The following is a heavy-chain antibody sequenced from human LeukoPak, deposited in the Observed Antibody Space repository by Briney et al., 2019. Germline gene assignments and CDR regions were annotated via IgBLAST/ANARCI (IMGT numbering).Heavy chain of an antibody. CDR2: INSDGTTT. CDR3: VRVRDGYNSFSDY. V-gene: IGHV3-74*01. D-gene: IGHD5-24*01. J-gene: IGHJ4*02. Sequence: GGPLRLSCGASGFIFSSYWMHWVRQAPGKGLVWVSRINSDGTTTNYADSVKGRFTISRDNAKNTLYLQMNSLRAEDTAVYYCVRVRDGYNSFSDYWGQGTLVTVSS. CDR1: GFIFSSYW.